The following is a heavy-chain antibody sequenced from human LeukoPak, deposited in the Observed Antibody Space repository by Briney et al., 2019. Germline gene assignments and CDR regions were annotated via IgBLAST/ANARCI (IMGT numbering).Heavy chain of an antibody. CDR3: ARAVYSFGSGSYSGYYGMEV. CDR1: GYTFTSYY. D-gene: IGHD3-10*01. J-gene: IGHJ6*02. V-gene: IGHV1-46*01. CDR2: INPSGGST. Sequence: GASVTESCKASGYTFTSYYMHWVRQAPGQGLEWMGIINPSGGSTSYAQKFQGRVSISRDMSTSRVYMELSSLRSEDTAIYYCARAVYSFGSGSYSGYYGMEVWGQGTTVSVSS.